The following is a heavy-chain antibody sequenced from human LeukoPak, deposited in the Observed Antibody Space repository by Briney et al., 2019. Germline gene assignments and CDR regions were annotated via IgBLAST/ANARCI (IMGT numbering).Heavy chain of an antibody. Sequence: SETLTLTCTVSGCSINSYYWSWLRQPPGKGLEWVGYIYYSGSTNYTPSLKRRVTISVGTSKNQFSLKLSSVTAADTAVYYCARGPSYHGGYFDYWGQGTLVTVFS. D-gene: IGHD2-2*01. J-gene: IGHJ4*02. CDR3: ARGPSYHGGYFDY. V-gene: IGHV4-59*01. CDR2: IYYSGST. CDR1: GCSINSYY.